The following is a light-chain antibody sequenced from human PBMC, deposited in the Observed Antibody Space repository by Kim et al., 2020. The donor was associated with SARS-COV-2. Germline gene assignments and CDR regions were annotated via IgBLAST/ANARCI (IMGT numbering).Light chain of an antibody. V-gene: IGLV2-14*03. CDR3: GSYTSSRTVV. CDR2: DGS. Sequence: QSALTQPASVSGSPGQSITISCTGTSSDVGGYDYVSWYQQHPGKAPKLMIYDGSNRPSGVSKRFSGSKSVNSASLTISGLQAEDEADYYCGSYTSSRTVVFGGGTKLTVL. J-gene: IGLJ2*01. CDR1: SSDVGGYDY.